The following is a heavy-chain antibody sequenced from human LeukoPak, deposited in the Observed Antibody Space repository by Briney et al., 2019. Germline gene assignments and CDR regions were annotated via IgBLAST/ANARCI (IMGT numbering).Heavy chain of an antibody. CDR3: ARGRIGDVDTAMVTFFDY. Sequence: SETLSLTCSVSGYSISSGHYWGWIRQPPGKGLEWIGEINHSGSTNYNPSLKSRVTISVDTSRNQFSLKLSSVTAADTAVYYCARGRIGDVDTAMVTFFDYWGQGTLVTVSS. CDR2: INHSGST. CDR1: GYSISSGHY. D-gene: IGHD5-18*01. V-gene: IGHV4-38-2*02. J-gene: IGHJ4*02.